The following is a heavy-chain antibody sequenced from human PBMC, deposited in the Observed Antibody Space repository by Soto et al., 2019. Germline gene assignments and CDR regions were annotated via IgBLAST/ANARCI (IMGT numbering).Heavy chain of an antibody. D-gene: IGHD1-26*01. CDR3: ATQEVGGSYVYTFDP. CDR2: IYYSGST. Sequence: PAETLSLTCTVSGGSISSSSYYWGWIRQPPGKGLEWIGSIYYSGSTYYNPSLKSRVTISVDTFKNQFSLKLSSVTAADTAVYYCATQEVGGSYVYTFDPWGQGTLVTVSS. J-gene: IGHJ5*02. CDR1: GGSISSSSYY. V-gene: IGHV4-39*01.